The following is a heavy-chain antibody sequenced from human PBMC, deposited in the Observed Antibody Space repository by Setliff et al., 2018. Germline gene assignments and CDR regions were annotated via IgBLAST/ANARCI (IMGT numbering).Heavy chain of an antibody. CDR2: YSGGT. CDR1: GGSISGHY. CDR3: AQFSINEVRRVMKGVAFDI. J-gene: IGHJ3*02. D-gene: IGHD3-10*01. V-gene: IGHV4-59*11. Sequence: SETLSLTCTVSGGSISGHYWSWVRQPPGKGLEWIGYYSGGTNYNPSLKSRVTISVDTSKNQFSLKLSSVTTADTAVYYCAQFSINEVRRVMKGVAFDIWGQGTMVTVSS.